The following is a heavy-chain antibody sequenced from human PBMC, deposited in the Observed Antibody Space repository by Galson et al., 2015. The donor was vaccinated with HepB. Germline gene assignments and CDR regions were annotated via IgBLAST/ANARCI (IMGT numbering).Heavy chain of an antibody. V-gene: IGHV3-30*18. CDR2: ISYDDNNI. CDR1: GFSFSSHG. D-gene: IGHD6-19*01. Sequence: SLRLSCAASGFSFSSHGMHWVRQAPGKGLEWVALISYDDNNIFDADSVRGRFTISRDNSRNTLYLEMNSLRAEDTAVYYCAKEFGSGWSYYHGMDVWGQGTTVTVSS. J-gene: IGHJ6*02. CDR3: AKEFGSGWSYYHGMDV.